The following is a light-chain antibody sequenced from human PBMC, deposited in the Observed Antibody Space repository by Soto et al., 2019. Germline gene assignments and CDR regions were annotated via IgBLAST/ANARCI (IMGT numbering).Light chain of an antibody. J-gene: IGKJ1*01. CDR1: QSISTY. V-gene: IGKV1-39*01. Sequence: DIQMTQSPPSLSASVGDTITITCRASQSISTYLDWYQVTPGKAPKVLIYAASTLQAGVPSRFSGSGSGTDFTLTISSLQPEDFATYYCQQNYNLPPWTFGQGTKVEIK. CDR3: QQNYNLPPWT. CDR2: AAS.